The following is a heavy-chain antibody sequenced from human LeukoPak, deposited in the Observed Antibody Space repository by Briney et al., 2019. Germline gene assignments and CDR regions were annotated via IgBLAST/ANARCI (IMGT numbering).Heavy chain of an antibody. CDR3: ASIPGYSSGGYYYYYMDV. D-gene: IGHD6-19*01. J-gene: IGHJ6*03. CDR1: GGSISSSSYY. CDR2: MYYSGST. Sequence: SETLSLTCTVSGGSISSSSYYWGWIRQPPGKGLEWIGSMYYSGSTYYNPSLKSRVTISVDTSKNQFSLKLSSVTAADTAVYYCASIPGYSSGGYYYYYMDVWGKGTTVTVS. V-gene: IGHV4-39*01.